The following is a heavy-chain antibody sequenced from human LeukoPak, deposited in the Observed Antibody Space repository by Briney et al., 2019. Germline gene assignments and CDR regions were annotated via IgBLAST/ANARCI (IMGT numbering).Heavy chain of an antibody. J-gene: IGHJ6*04. V-gene: IGHV3-21*01. CDR1: GFTSSGYS. CDR3: AELGITMIGGV. D-gene: IGHD3-10*02. CDR2: ISIGSNYI. Sequence: GGSLRLSCAASGFTSSGYSMNWVRQAPGKGLEWVSSISIGSNYIYYADSLKGRFTISRDNAKNSLYLQMNSLRAEDTAVYYCAELGITMIGGVWGKGTTVTISS.